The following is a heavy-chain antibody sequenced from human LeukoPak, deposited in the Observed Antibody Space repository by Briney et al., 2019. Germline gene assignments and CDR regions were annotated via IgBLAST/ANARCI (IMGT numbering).Heavy chain of an antibody. V-gene: IGHV3-23*01. Sequence: PGGSLRLSCAASGFIFSSNAMSWVRQGPGKGLEWVSGISNSGDSTYYADSVKGRFTISRDNSKNTLYLQMNTLRAEDTAVYYCAKRRPYYDSSGYLDYWGQGTLVTVSS. D-gene: IGHD3-22*01. CDR1: GFIFSSNA. J-gene: IGHJ4*02. CDR2: ISNSGDST. CDR3: AKRRPYYDSSGYLDY.